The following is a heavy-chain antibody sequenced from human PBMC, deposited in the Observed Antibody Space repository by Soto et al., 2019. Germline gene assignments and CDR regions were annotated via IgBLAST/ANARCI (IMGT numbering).Heavy chain of an antibody. J-gene: IGHJ4*02. V-gene: IGHV3-30*18. CDR2: ISYDGSNK. CDR3: AKEWVYDSSGWSFDY. Sequence: QVQLVESEGGVVQPGRSLRLSCAASGFTFSSYGMHWVRQTPGTGLEWVAVISYDGSNKYYADSVKGRFTISRDNSKNTLYLQMNSLRAEDTAVYYCAKEWVYDSSGWSFDYWGQGTLVTVSS. D-gene: IGHD3-22*01. CDR1: GFTFSSYG.